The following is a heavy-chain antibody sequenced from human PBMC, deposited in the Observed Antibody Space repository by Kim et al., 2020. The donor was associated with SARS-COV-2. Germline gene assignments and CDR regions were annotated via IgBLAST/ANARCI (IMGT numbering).Heavy chain of an antibody. CDR2: IYYSGST. J-gene: IGHJ5*02. D-gene: IGHD2-21*02. CDR1: GGSISSSSYY. V-gene: IGHV4-39*01. CDR3: ARLVLIVVVTPGWFDP. Sequence: SETLSLTCTVSGGSISSSSYYWGWIRQPPGKGLEWIGSIYYSGSTYYNPSLKSRVTISVDTSKNQFSLKLSSVTAADTAVYYCARLVLIVVVTPGWFDPWGQGTLVTVSS.